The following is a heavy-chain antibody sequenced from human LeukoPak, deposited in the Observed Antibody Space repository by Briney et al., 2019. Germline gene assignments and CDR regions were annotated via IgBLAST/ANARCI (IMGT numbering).Heavy chain of an antibody. CDR3: TTDRVTTSPGY. D-gene: IGHD4-17*01. J-gene: IGHJ4*02. CDR2: IKSKTDGGTT. CDR1: GFTFSNAW. V-gene: IGHV3-15*01. Sequence: PGGSLRLSCAASGFTFSNAWMSWVRQAPGKGLEWVGCIKSKTDGGTTDYAAPVKGRFTISRDDSKNTLHLQMNSLKTEDTAVYYCTTDRVTTSPGYWGQGTLVTVSS.